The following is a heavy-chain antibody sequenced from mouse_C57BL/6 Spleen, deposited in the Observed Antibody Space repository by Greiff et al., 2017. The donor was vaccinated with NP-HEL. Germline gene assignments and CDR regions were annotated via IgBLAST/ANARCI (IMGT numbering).Heavy chain of an antibody. CDR3: ARLAAQATEFAY. CDR2: IDPSDSYT. CDR1: GYTFTSYW. Sequence: VQLQQPGAELVMPGASVKLSCKASGYTFTSYWMHWVKQRPGQGLEWIGEIDPSDSYTNYNQKLKGQPTVTVDKSSSTAYMQLNSLTSEDSAVYYCARLAAQATEFAYWGQGTLVTVSA. V-gene: IGHV1-69*01. D-gene: IGHD3-2*02. J-gene: IGHJ3*01.